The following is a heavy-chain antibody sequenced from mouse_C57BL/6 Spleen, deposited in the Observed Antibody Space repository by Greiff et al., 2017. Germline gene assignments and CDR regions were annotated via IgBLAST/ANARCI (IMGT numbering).Heavy chain of an antibody. Sequence: DVMLVESGGGLVKPGGSLKLSCAASGFTFSDYGMPWVRQAPEKGLEWVAYISSGSSTIYYADTVKGRFTISRDNAKTTLFLQMNRLRSEDTDMYYCASQAHYYYGSSYNYAMDYWGQGTSVTVSS. V-gene: IGHV5-17*01. J-gene: IGHJ4*01. CDR1: GFTFSDYG. CDR2: ISSGSSTI. CDR3: ASQAHYYYGSSYNYAMDY. D-gene: IGHD1-1*01.